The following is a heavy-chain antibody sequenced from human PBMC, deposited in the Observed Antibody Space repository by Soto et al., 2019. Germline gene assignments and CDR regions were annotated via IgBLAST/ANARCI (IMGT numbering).Heavy chain of an antibody. V-gene: IGHV1-18*01. CDR1: GYTFTSYG. CDR3: ASESSSSCHDY. J-gene: IGHJ4*02. Sequence: QVQLVQSGAEVKKPGASVKVSCKASGYTFTSYGISWVRQAPGQGLEWMGWISAYNGNTNYAQKLQGKVTMTTDTTMSTAYMALRSLRSDDTAVYYCASESSSSCHDYWGQGTLVTVSS. CDR2: ISAYNGNT. D-gene: IGHD6-13*01.